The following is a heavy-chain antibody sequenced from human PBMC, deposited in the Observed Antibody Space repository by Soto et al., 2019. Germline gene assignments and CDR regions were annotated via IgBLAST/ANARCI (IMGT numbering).Heavy chain of an antibody. CDR1: GGSISSYY. CDR2: IYYSGST. Sequence: SETLSLTCTVSGGSISSYYWSWIRQPPGKGLEWIGYIYYSGSTNYNPSLKSRVTISVDTSKNQFSLKLSSVTAADTAVYYCARKYYYGSGSSYYFDYWGQGTLVTVSS. CDR3: ARKYYYGSGSSYYFDY. D-gene: IGHD3-10*01. J-gene: IGHJ4*02. V-gene: IGHV4-59*01.